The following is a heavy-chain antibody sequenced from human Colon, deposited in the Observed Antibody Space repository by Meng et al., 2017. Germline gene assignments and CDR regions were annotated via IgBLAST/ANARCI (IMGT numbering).Heavy chain of an antibody. Sequence: GESLKISCAASGITFSSYAMGWVRQAPGKGLEWVSAIAYSGGDTHYADSVKGRFTISRDNSKNTVYLQMNSLRAEDTAVYYCTGGSRGFRTNRMDVWGQGTTVTGSS. V-gene: IGHV3-23*01. D-gene: IGHD2-15*01. J-gene: IGHJ6*01. CDR3: TGGSRGFRTNRMDV. CDR2: IAYSGGDT. CDR1: GITFSSYA.